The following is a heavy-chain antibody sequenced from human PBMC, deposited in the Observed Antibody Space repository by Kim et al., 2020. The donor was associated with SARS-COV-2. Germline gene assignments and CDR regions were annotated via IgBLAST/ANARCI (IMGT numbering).Heavy chain of an antibody. CDR1: GYTFTSYA. CDR3: ARECSPYYYDSSGDDAFDI. D-gene: IGHD3-22*01. CDR2: INAGNGNT. V-gene: IGHV1-3*01. Sequence: ASVKVSCKASGYTFTSYAMHWVRQAPGQRLEWMGWINAGNGNTKYSQKFQGRVTITRDTSASTAYMEMSSLRSEDTAVYYCARECSPYYYDSSGDDAFDIWGQGTMVTDSS. J-gene: IGHJ3*02.